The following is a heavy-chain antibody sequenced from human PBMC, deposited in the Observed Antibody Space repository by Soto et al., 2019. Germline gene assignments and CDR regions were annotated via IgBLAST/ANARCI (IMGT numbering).Heavy chain of an antibody. CDR2: ISGSGGST. CDR3: AKELSSSGSYCTANNWFDP. CDR1: GFTFSSYA. J-gene: IGHJ5*02. Sequence: EVQLLESGGGLVQPGGSRRLSCAASGFTFSSYARSWVRQAPGKGREWVSAISGSGGSTDYAESGKGRFTISRDNSKNTLYLQMNSLRGADKAVYYCAKELSSSGSYCTANNWFDPWGQGTLVTVSS. V-gene: IGHV3-23*01. D-gene: IGHD3-10*01.